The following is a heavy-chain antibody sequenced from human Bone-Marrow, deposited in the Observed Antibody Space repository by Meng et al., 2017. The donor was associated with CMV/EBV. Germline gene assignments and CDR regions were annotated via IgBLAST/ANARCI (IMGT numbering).Heavy chain of an antibody. CDR2: IYYSGST. D-gene: IGHD1-26*01. CDR1: GGSISSYY. CDR3: ASLPLGANQASDY. V-gene: IGHV4-59*01. Sequence: SETLSLTCTVSGGSISSYYWSWIRQPPGKGLEWIGYIYYSGSTNYNPSLKSRVTISVDTSKNQFSLKLSSVTAADTAVYYCASLPLGANQASDYWGQGTLVTVSS. J-gene: IGHJ4*02.